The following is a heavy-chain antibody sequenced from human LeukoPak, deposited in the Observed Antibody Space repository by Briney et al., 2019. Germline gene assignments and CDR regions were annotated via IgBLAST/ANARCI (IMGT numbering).Heavy chain of an antibody. CDR1: GGSISSYY. CDR3: AGSLAARLVY. Sequence: SETLSLTCTVSGGSISSYYWSWIRQPPGKGLEWIGYIYTSGSTNYNPSLKSRVTIPVDTSKNQFSLKLSSVTAADTAVYYCAGSLAARLVYWGQGTLVTVSS. D-gene: IGHD6-6*01. J-gene: IGHJ4*02. CDR2: IYTSGST. V-gene: IGHV4-4*09.